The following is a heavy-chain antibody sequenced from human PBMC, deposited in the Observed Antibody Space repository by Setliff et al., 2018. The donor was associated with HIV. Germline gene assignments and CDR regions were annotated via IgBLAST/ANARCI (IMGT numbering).Heavy chain of an antibody. D-gene: IGHD4-17*01. Sequence: PSETLSLTCTVSGGSISSYYWSWIRQPPGKGLEWIGYIYYNGNTNYNPSLKSRVTISVDTSKNQLSLKLSSVTAADTAVYYCAREIYGGNPRPFDYWGQGTLVTVSS. CDR3: AREIYGGNPRPFDY. CDR2: IYYNGNT. J-gene: IGHJ4*02. CDR1: GGSISSYY. V-gene: IGHV4-59*01.